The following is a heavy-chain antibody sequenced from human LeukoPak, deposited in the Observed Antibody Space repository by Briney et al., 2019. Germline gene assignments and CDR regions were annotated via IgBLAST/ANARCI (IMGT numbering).Heavy chain of an antibody. CDR1: GFTVSSNY. CDR3: ARSSYSSSWYDY. CDR2: IYSGGST. Sequence: GGSLRLSCAASGFTVSSNYMSWVRQAPGKGLEWVSVIYSGGSTYYADSVKGRFTISRDNSKNTLYLQMNSLRAEDTAAYYCARSSYSSSWYDYWGQGTLVTVSS. V-gene: IGHV3-53*01. D-gene: IGHD6-13*01. J-gene: IGHJ4*02.